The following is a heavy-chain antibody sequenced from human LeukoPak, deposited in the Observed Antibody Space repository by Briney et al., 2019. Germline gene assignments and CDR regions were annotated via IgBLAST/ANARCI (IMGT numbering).Heavy chain of an antibody. Sequence: GRSLRLSCAASGFTFDDYAMHWVRQAPGKGLEWVSGITWNSNYIDYADSVKGRFTISRDNAKNSLYLQMNSMRAEDTALYYCAKDYTYYYGSGSHFAYWGQGTLVTVSS. J-gene: IGHJ4*02. D-gene: IGHD3-10*01. CDR1: GFTFDDYA. CDR3: AKDYTYYYGSGSHFAY. V-gene: IGHV3-9*01. CDR2: ITWNSNYI.